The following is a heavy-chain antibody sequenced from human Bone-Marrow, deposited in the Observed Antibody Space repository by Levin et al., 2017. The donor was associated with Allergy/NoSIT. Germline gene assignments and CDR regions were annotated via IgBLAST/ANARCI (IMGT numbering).Heavy chain of an antibody. V-gene: IGHV4-4*02. Sequence: SRTLSLPCTVSCGSIRSSTWWSWVRQSPGKGLEWIGEIYHGGRTNYNPSLKSRVSMSVDKSKSQFSLKLSSVTAADTAVYYCARDPLDYGTNSGNYWGQGTLVTVSS. CDR3: ARDPLDYGTNSGNY. D-gene: IGHD4-17*01. CDR1: CGSIRSSTW. CDR2: IYHGGRT. J-gene: IGHJ4*02.